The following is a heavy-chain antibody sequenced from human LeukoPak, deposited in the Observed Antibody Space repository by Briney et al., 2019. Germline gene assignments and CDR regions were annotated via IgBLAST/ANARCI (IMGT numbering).Heavy chain of an antibody. CDR3: ARGKGYSYGYVDY. CDR1: GGSFSGYY. D-gene: IGHD5-18*01. V-gene: IGHV4-34*01. CDR2: INHSGST. J-gene: IGHJ4*02. Sequence: PSETLSLTCAVYGGSFSGYYWSWIRQPPGKGLEWIGEINHSGSTNYNPSLKSRVTISVDTPKNQLSLKLSSVTAADTAVYYCARGKGYSYGYVDYWGQGTLVTVSS.